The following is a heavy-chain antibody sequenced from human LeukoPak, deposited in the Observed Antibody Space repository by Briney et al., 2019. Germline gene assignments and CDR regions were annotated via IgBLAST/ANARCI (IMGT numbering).Heavy chain of an antibody. D-gene: IGHD1-14*01. CDR2: INHSGST. V-gene: IGHV4-34*01. Sequence: SETLSLTCAVYGGSFSGCYWSWIRQPPGKGLEWIGEINHSGSTNYNPSLKSRVTISVDTSKNQFSLKLSSVTAADTAVYYCAGGGRDSGYWGQGTLVTVSS. CDR1: GGSFSGCY. J-gene: IGHJ4*02. CDR3: AGGGRDSGY.